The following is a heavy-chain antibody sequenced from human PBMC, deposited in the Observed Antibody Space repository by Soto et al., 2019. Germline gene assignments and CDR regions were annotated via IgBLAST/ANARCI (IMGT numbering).Heavy chain of an antibody. J-gene: IGHJ6*02. CDR3: ARTDRDFYGLNV. CDR1: GFTFRNYD. CDR2: ISAAGDP. Sequence: EVQLVESGGGLVQPGGSLRLSCEASGFTFRNYDMHWVRQGTGKGLEWVSGISAAGDPDYADSVEGRFTISRENDQNSFFRQMNSLRVGDTAVYYCARTDRDFYGLNVWGQGTTVIVSS. V-gene: IGHV3-13*05.